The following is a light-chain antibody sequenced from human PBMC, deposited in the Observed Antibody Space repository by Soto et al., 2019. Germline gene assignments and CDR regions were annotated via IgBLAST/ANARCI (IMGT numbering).Light chain of an antibody. CDR3: QQYGSSRT. CDR2: AAS. Sequence: EIVLTQSPGTLSLSPGERATLSCRASESVSGSYLAWYQQKPGQAPRLLIYAASSRATGIPDRFSGSGSETDFTLTISRREHEDFAVYYCQQYGSSRTFGQGTKVEIK. V-gene: IGKV3-20*01. CDR1: ESVSGSY. J-gene: IGKJ1*01.